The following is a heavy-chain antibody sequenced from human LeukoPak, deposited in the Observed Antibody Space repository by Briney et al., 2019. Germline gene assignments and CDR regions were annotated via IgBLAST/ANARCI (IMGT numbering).Heavy chain of an antibody. CDR3: AKDSLQQIALAGTAFDY. Sequence: GGSLTLSCAASGFTFDDYTMHWVRQTPGKGREWVSGISWDGDTTYYADSVKGRFTISRDNNKNSLYLQMNSLRTEDTAFYYCAKDSLQQIALAGTAFDYWGQGTLVTVSS. V-gene: IGHV3-43*01. CDR2: ISWDGDTT. CDR1: GFTFDDYT. D-gene: IGHD6-19*01. J-gene: IGHJ4*02.